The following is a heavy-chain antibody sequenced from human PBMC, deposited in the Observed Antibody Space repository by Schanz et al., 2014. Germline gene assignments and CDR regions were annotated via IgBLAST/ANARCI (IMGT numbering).Heavy chain of an antibody. J-gene: IGHJ2*01. D-gene: IGHD6-6*01. CDR3: ARAGQDFEYSSLSPIWYFDL. CDR1: GYNFIGYS. CDR2: INPNSGGT. V-gene: IGHV1-2*06. Sequence: QVQLVQSGAEVKKPGSSVKVSCKASGYNFIGYSMHWVRQAPGQGLEWMGRINPNSGGTNYAQKFQGRVTMTRDTSISTVYMELTRLTFDDTAIYYCARAGQDFEYSSLSPIWYFDLWGRGTLVTVSS.